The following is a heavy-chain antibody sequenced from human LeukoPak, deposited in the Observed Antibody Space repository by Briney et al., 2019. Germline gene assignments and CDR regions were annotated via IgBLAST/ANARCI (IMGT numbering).Heavy chain of an antibody. V-gene: IGHV4-59*12. CDR3: ARDSRGYSSSWYSFDY. J-gene: IGHJ4*02. Sequence: PSETLSLTCTVSGGSISSYYWSWIRQPPGKGLEWIGYIYHSGSTYYNPSLKSRVTISVDRSKNQFSLKLSSVTAADTAVYYCARDSRGYSSSWYSFDYWGQGTLVTVSS. CDR2: IYHSGST. CDR1: GGSISSYY. D-gene: IGHD6-13*01.